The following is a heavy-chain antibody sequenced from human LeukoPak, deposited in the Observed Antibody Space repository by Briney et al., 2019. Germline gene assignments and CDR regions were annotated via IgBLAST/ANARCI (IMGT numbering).Heavy chain of an antibody. CDR1: GFTFSSYS. Sequence: GGSLRLSCAASGFTFSSYSMNWVRQAPGKGLEWVSYISSSSSTIYYADSVKGRFTISRDNAKNSLYLQMNSLRAEDTAVYYCARDPMTERSSGWHGMHGMDVWGQGTTVTVSS. V-gene: IGHV3-48*01. J-gene: IGHJ6*02. D-gene: IGHD6-19*01. CDR3: ARDPMTERSSGWHGMHGMDV. CDR2: ISSSSSTI.